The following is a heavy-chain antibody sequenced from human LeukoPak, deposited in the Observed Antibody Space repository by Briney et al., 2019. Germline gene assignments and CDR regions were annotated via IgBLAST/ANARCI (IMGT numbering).Heavy chain of an antibody. CDR1: GYTFTSYD. CDR3: ARAIDYYYYMDV. CDR2: MNPNSGNT. V-gene: IGHV1-8*03. D-gene: IGHD2/OR15-2a*01. J-gene: IGHJ6*03. Sequence: ASVKVSCKASGYTFTSYDINWVRQATGQGLEWMGWMNPNSGNTGYAQKFQGRVTITRNTSISTAYMELSSLGSEDTAVYYCARAIDYYYYMDVWGKGTTVTVSS.